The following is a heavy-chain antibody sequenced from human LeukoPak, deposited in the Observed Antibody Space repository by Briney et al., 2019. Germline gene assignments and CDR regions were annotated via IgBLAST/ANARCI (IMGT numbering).Heavy chain of an antibody. CDR1: GFTFSSYE. Sequence: GGSLRLSCAASGFTFSSYEMNWVRQAPGKGLEWVSYISSSGSTIYYADSVKGRFTISRDNAKNSLYLQMDSLRVEDTALYYCARVPPVTTIFGVVLYMDVWGKGTTVTVSS. CDR2: ISSSGSTI. J-gene: IGHJ6*03. V-gene: IGHV3-48*03. D-gene: IGHD3-3*01. CDR3: ARVPPVTTIFGVVLYMDV.